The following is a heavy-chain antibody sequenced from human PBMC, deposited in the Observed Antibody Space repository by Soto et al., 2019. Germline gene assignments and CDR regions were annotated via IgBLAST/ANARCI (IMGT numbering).Heavy chain of an antibody. CDR1: GDTFSTYS. D-gene: IGHD2-2*01. Sequence: SVKVSCKASGDTFSTYSITWMRQVPGQGLEWMGGIIPRSAKSNYAQKFQGKVTITADESTSTAYMELSSLRSEDTAVYYCAREGLVLVPTTVNSDYYHYAMDVWGQGTTVTVSS. CDR2: IIPRSAKS. CDR3: AREGLVLVPTTVNSDYYHYAMDV. V-gene: IGHV1-69*13. J-gene: IGHJ6*02.